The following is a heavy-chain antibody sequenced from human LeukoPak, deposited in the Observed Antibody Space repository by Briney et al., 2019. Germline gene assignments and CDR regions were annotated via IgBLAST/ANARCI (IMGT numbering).Heavy chain of an antibody. CDR1: GGSISSYY. D-gene: IGHD5-24*01. CDR3: AREEGNGYNLGYYFDY. CDR2: IYYSGST. Sequence: SETLSLTCTVSGGSISSYYWSWIRQPPGKGLEWIGYIYYSGSTNYNPSLKSRVTISVDTSKNQFSLKLSSVTAADTAVYYCAREEGNGYNLGYYFDYWGQGTLVTVSS. J-gene: IGHJ4*02. V-gene: IGHV4-59*01.